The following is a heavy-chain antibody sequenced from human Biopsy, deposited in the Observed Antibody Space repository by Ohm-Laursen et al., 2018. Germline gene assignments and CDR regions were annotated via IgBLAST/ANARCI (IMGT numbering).Heavy chain of an antibody. D-gene: IGHD1-7*01. Sequence: ESLKISCKGSGYSFPTYWIGWVRQMPGKGLEWMGIIYHSDSNTIYSPSFQGQVTISADKSISTAYLQLTSLKASDTAMYYCARNSGNYKYDAFDIWGLGTMVTVSS. CDR1: GYSFPTYW. CDR2: IYHSDSNT. J-gene: IGHJ3*02. CDR3: ARNSGNYKYDAFDI. V-gene: IGHV5-51*01.